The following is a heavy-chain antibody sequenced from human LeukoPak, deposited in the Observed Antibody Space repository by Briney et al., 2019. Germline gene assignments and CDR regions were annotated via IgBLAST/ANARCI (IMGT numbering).Heavy chain of an antibody. CDR3: ATGIAAAGSFDY. J-gene: IGHJ4*02. CDR1: GFTFSSYW. D-gene: IGHD6-13*01. V-gene: IGHV3-7*03. Sequence: GGSLRLSCAASGFTFSSYWMSWVRQAPGKGLEWVANTKQDGSEKYYVDSVKGRFTISRDNAKNSLYLQMNSLRSEDTAVYYCATGIAAAGSFDYWGQGTLVTVSS. CDR2: TKQDGSEK.